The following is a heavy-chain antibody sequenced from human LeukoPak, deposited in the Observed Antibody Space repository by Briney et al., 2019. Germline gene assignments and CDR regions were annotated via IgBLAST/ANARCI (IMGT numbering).Heavy chain of an antibody. CDR1: GFTFSGYP. V-gene: IGHV3-30-3*01. CDR3: ARGGGLDV. CDR2: ISYDGSNK. J-gene: IGHJ6*02. Sequence: GGSLRLSCAASGFTFSGYPIHWVRQAPGKGLEWVAVISYDGSNKYYADSVKGRFTISRDNSKNTLYLQMNSLRAEDTAVYYCARGGGLDVWGQGATVTVSS.